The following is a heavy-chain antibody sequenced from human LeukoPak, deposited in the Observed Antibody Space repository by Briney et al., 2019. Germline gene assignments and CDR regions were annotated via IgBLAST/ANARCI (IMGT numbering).Heavy chain of an antibody. CDR1: GFTFGDYA. D-gene: IGHD6-13*01. V-gene: IGHV3-49*04. J-gene: IGHJ4*02. CDR3: TRDHPIAAAGTFDY. Sequence: PGGSLRLSCTASGFTFGDYAMNWVRQAPGKGLEWVGFIRSKAYGGTTEYAASVKGRFTISRDDSKSIAYLQMNSLKTEDTAVYYCTRDHPIAAAGTFDYWGQGTLVTVSS. CDR2: IRSKAYGGTT.